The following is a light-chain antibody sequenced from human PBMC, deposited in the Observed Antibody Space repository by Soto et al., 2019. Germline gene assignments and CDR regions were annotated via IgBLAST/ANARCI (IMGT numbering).Light chain of an antibody. CDR3: QEYYTYYRT. Sequence: DIQMTQSPSTLSASIGDRVTITCRASQSIGTWLAWYQQKPGTAPKLLIYDVSGLQGGVPSRFSGSGSGTEFTLTISRLQPDDFATYYCQEYYTYYRTFGQGTKVEF. V-gene: IGKV1-5*01. CDR1: QSIGTW. CDR2: DVS. J-gene: IGKJ1*01.